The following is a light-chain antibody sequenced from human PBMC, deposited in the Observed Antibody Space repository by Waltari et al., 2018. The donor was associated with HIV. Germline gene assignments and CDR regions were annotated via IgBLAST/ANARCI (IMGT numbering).Light chain of an antibody. Sequence: DIQMTQSPSTLSASVGDRVTITCRVSQSISSWLAWYQQKPGKAPKLLIYKASSLESGVPSRFSGSGSGTEFTLTISSLQPDDFATYYCQQYNSYRTFGGGTKVEIK. V-gene: IGKV1-5*03. CDR3: QQYNSYRT. CDR1: QSISSW. CDR2: KAS. J-gene: IGKJ4*01.